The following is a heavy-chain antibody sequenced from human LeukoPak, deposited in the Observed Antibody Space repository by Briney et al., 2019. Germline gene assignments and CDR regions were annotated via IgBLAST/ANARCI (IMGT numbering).Heavy chain of an antibody. Sequence: PGGSLRLSCVVSGFTVSNNYMSWVRQAPRKGLEWVSLIYSGGSTYYADSVKGRFTISRDNSKNTVYLQMNSLRAEDTAMYYCAGSPWDGIRGVGLDYLDYWGRGTLVTVSS. V-gene: IGHV3-53*01. CDR1: GFTVSNNY. J-gene: IGHJ4*02. CDR3: AGSPWDGIRGVGLDYLDY. D-gene: IGHD1-26*01. CDR2: IYSGGST.